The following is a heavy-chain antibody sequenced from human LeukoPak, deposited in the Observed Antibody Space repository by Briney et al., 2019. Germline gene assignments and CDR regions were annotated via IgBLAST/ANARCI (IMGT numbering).Heavy chain of an antibody. CDR1: GFTFDDYA. D-gene: IGHD3-3*01. CDR2: ISWNSGSI. J-gene: IGHJ5*02. Sequence: PGGSLRLSCAASGFTFDDYAMHWVRQAPGKGLEWVSGISWNSGSIGYADSVKGRFTISRDNAKNSLYLQMNSLRAEDTAVYYCARVEQDDFWSGYYHWGQGTLVTVSS. V-gene: IGHV3-9*01. CDR3: ARVEQDDFWSGYYH.